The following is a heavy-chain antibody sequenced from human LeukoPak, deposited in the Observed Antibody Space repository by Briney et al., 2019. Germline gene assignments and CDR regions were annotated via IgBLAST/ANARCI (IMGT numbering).Heavy chain of an antibody. Sequence: SGGSLRLSCAASEFTFSSYWMHWVRQAPGKGLVWVSRIKSDGSSTTYADSVKGRFTISRDNAKNTLYLQMNSLTAEDTAVYYCARGAYCGGDCPLPNSLYWGRGTLVTVSS. D-gene: IGHD2-21*01. V-gene: IGHV3-74*01. CDR1: EFTFSSYW. J-gene: IGHJ4*02. CDR3: ARGAYCGGDCPLPNSLY. CDR2: IKSDGSST.